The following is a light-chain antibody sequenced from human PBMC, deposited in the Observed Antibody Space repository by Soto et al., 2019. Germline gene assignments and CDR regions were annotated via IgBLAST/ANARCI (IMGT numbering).Light chain of an antibody. V-gene: IGLV1-44*01. CDR2: SNN. CDR3: AAWDDFYV. CDR1: SSNIGSNT. J-gene: IGLJ1*01. Sequence: VLTQPPSASGTPGQRVTISCSGSSSNIGSNTVNWYQQLPGTAPKLLIYSNNQRPSGVPDRFSGSKSGTSASLAISGLQSEDEADYYCAAWDDFYVFGTGTKVTVL.